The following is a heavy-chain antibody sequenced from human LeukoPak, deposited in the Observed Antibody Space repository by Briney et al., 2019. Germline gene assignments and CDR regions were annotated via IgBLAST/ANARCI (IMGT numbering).Heavy chain of an antibody. CDR3: ARISGSYYDSI. Sequence: ASVNVSCKASGYTFTSYYMHWVRQAPGQGLEWMGIINPSGGSTSYAQKFQGRVTMTRDTSTSTVYMELSSLRSEDTAVYYCARISGSYYDSIWGQGTLVTVSS. J-gene: IGHJ4*02. CDR2: INPSGGST. CDR1: GYTFTSYY. V-gene: IGHV1-46*01. D-gene: IGHD1-26*01.